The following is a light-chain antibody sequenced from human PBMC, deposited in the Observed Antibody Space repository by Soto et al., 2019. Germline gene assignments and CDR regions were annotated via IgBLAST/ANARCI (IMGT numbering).Light chain of an antibody. Sequence: QSVLTQPPSVSEAPRQRVTISCSGSSNNIGNNAVNWYQQLPGKAPKLLIYYDDLLPSGVSDRFAGSKSGTSASLAINGIQSEDEDDYYCSAWDDGLNGYVFGTGTKVTVL. V-gene: IGLV1-36*01. CDR1: SNNIGNNA. CDR3: SAWDDGLNGYV. J-gene: IGLJ1*01. CDR2: YDD.